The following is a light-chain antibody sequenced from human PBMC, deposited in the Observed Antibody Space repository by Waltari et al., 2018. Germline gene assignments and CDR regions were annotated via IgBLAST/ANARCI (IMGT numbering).Light chain of an antibody. V-gene: IGKV3-20*01. Sequence: EIVLTQSPGTLSLSPGERATLSCRASQSLVSSYLAWYQQKPGQAPRLLMYDVSSRATGIPDRISGSGSGTEFTLTISRLEPEDSAVYYCQQYLSSTRTFGQGTKLEIK. CDR2: DVS. CDR3: QQYLSSTRT. J-gene: IGKJ2*01. CDR1: QSLVSSY.